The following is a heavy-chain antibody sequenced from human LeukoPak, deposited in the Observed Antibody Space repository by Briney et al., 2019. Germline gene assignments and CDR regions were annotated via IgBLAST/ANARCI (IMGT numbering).Heavy chain of an antibody. J-gene: IGHJ6*02. CDR2: INSDGSST. D-gene: IGHD1-14*01. CDR1: GFTFSSYW. CDR3: ARDLLTPYYYYYGMDV. Sequence: GGSLRLSCAASGFTFSSYWMHWVRQAPGKGLVWVSRINSDGSSTSYADSVKGRFTISRDNAMNTLYLQMNSLRAEDTAVYYCARDLLTPYYYYYGMDVWGQGTTVTVSS. V-gene: IGHV3-74*01.